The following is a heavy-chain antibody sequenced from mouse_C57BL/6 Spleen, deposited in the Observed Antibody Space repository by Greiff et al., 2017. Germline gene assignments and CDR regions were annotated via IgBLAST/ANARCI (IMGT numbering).Heavy chain of an antibody. CDR3: ARRTYYTKGGYFDV. J-gene: IGHJ1*03. Sequence: EVHLVESGGGLVKPGGSLKLSCAASGFTFSDYGMHWVRQAPEKGLEWVAYISSGSSTIYYADTVKGRFTISRDNAKNTLFLQMTSLRSEDTAMYYCARRTYYTKGGYFDVWGTGTTVTVSS. V-gene: IGHV5-17*01. CDR2: ISSGSSTI. CDR1: GFTFSDYG. D-gene: IGHD2-12*01.